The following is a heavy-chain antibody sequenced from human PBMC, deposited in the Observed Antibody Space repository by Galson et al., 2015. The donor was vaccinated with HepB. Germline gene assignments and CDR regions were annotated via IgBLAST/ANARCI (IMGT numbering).Heavy chain of an antibody. CDR3: ARPKGATVIAFDI. CDR2: IGGSGITT. Sequence: SLRLSCAASGFIFSSYAMSWVRQAPGKGLEWVSGIGGSGITTYYADSVKGRFTISRDNSKNTLYLQMNSLRAEDTAVYYCARPKGATVIAFDIWGQGTMATVSS. V-gene: IGHV3-23*01. J-gene: IGHJ3*02. D-gene: IGHD4-17*01. CDR1: GFIFSSYA.